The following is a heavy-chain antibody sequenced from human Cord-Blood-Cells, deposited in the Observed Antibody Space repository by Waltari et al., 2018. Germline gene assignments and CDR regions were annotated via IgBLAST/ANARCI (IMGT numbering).Heavy chain of an antibody. CDR3: ARAEAEGDAFDI. CDR2: IYYSGST. V-gene: IGHV4-59*01. J-gene: IGHJ3*02. D-gene: IGHD2-15*01. Sequence: QVQLQESGPGLVKPSENLSLTCTGSGGSISSYYWSWIRQPPVKGLEWIGYIYYSGSTNYNPSLKSRVTISVDTSKNQFSLKLSSVTAADTAVYYCARAEAEGDAFDIWGQGTMVTVSS. CDR1: GGSISSYY.